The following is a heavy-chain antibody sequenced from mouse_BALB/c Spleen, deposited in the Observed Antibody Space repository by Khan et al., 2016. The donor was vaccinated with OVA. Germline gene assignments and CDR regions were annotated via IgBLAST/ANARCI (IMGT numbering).Heavy chain of an antibody. J-gene: IGHJ2*01. D-gene: IGHD1-2*01. CDR3: ARTARIKY. CDR1: GYSITSGYG. V-gene: IGHV3-2*02. Sequence: EVQLQESGPGLVKPSQSLSLTCTVTGYSITSGYGWNWIRQFLGNKLEWMSYISYSGSTNYNPSLKSRISITRATSKNQFLLQLNSVTTEDTATYYCARTARIKYWGQGTTLTVSS. CDR2: ISYSGST.